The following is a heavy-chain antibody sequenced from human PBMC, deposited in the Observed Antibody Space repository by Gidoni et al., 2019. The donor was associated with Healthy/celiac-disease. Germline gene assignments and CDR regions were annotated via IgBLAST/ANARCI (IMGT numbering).Heavy chain of an antibody. Sequence: QVQLVESGGGVVQPGRSLRLSCAAPGFTFSSYGMHWVRQAPGKGLEWVAVIWYDGSNKYYADSVKGRFTISRDNSKNTLYLQMNSLRAEDTAVYYCARDRVGAAGAFDIWGQGTMVTVSS. CDR3: ARDRVGAAGAFDI. CDR2: IWYDGSNK. V-gene: IGHV3-33*01. D-gene: IGHD1-26*01. J-gene: IGHJ3*02. CDR1: GFTFSSYG.